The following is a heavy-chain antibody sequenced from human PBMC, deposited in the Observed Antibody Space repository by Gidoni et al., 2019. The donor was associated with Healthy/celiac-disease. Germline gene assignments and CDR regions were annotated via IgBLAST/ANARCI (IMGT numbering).Heavy chain of an antibody. V-gene: IGHV1-2*02. CDR2: INPNSGGT. CDR3: AREARGYYDSSGDDFDY. J-gene: IGHJ4*02. Sequence: QVQLVQSGAEVTKPGASVKVSCKASGYTFTGYYMHWVLQAPGQGLEWMVGINPNSGGTNYAQKFKGRVTMTRDTSISTAYMELSRLRSDDTAVYDCAREARGYYDSSGDDFDYWGQGTLVTVSS. CDR1: GYTFTGYY. D-gene: IGHD3-22*01.